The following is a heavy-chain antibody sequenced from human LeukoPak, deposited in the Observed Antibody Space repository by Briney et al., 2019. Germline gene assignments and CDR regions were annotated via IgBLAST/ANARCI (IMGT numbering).Heavy chain of an antibody. J-gene: IGHJ4*02. CDR1: VYTFTVYS. CDR3: ARDATYFYDKGTYYSWYFDY. V-gene: IGHV1-2*02. CDR2: INPNTGDT. Sequence: ASVKVSCKASVYTFTVYSLQSVRQAPGQGLEWMGWINPNTGDTNYAQKLQCRVTMTRDTSISTAYMELSRLRWDDTAIYYCARDATYFYDKGTYYSWYFDYWGQGTLVTVSS. D-gene: IGHD3-22*01.